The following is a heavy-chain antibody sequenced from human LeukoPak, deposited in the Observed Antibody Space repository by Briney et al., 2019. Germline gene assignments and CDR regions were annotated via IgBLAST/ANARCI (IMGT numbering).Heavy chain of an antibody. D-gene: IGHD1-26*01. Sequence: SETLSLTCTASGASISYFYWSWIRQTPEKGLEWMGHVHTSGGSTYYPSLKTRLTMSIDTSRSQLSLKLTSVTAADTAVYFCARLGSYHDFWGQGALVTVSS. V-gene: IGHV4-4*09. J-gene: IGHJ4*02. CDR1: GASISYFY. CDR2: VHTSGGS. CDR3: ARLGSYHDF.